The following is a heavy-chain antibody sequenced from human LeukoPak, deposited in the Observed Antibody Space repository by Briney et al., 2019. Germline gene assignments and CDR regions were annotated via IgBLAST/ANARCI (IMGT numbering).Heavy chain of an antibody. V-gene: IGHV4-4*07. CDR2: IHTSGST. CDR1: GGSIGSYY. J-gene: IGHJ4*02. Sequence: SGNLSLTCIVSGGSIGSYYWSWIRQPAGKGLEWIGQIHTSGSTNYNPSLKSRVAMTVDTSKNQFSLELSSVTAADTAVYYCAGRAQTTGWSFDYWGQGALVTVSS. CDR3: AGRAQTTGWSFDY. D-gene: IGHD6-19*01.